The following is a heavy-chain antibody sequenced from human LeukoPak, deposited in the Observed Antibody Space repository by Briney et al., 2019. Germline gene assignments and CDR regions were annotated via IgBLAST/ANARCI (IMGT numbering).Heavy chain of an antibody. CDR3: ARTTEAHSWRTRYYGYYMDV. D-gene: IGHD1-1*01. CDR2: IRYDGSNK. CDR1: GFTFSSYG. J-gene: IGHJ6*03. Sequence: GGSLRLSCAASGFTFSSYGMHWVRQAPGKGLEWVAFIRYDGSNKYYADSVKGRFTISRDNSKNTLYLQMSSLRAEDTAVYYCARTTEAHSWRTRYYGYYMDVWGKGTTVAVSS. V-gene: IGHV3-30*02.